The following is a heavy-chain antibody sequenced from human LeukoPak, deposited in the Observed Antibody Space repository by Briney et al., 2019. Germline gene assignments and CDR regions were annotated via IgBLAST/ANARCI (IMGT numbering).Heavy chain of an antibody. D-gene: IGHD3-22*01. Sequence: GGSLRHSCAASGFTFSGSAMHWVRQASGKGLEWVGRVRCRANNYATAYAASVKGRFTISRDDSKNTAYLQMNSLKTEDTAVYFCTRSSDSSGYYNDYWGQGTLVTVSS. V-gene: IGHV3-73*01. J-gene: IGHJ4*02. CDR1: GFTFSGSA. CDR3: TRSSDSSGYYNDY. CDR2: VRCRANNYAT.